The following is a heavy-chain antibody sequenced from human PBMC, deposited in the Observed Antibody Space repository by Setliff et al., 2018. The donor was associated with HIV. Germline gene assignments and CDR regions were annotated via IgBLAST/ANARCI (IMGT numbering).Heavy chain of an antibody. CDR3: ASLGYCSSPNCYYQYFQH. Sequence: SETLSLTCTVSGASMSSFFWTRIRQSPGKGLEWIAFIYYSGSANYNSALRSRVTISVDTSNNQFSLKMNSVTAADTAVYYCASLGYCSSPNCYYQYFQHWGQGTLVTVSS. J-gene: IGHJ1*01. V-gene: IGHV4-59*01. CDR2: IYYSGSA. CDR1: GASMSSFF. D-gene: IGHD2-2*01.